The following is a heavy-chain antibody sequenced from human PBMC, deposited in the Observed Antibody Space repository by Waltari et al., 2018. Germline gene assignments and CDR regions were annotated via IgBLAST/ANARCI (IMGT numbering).Heavy chain of an antibody. V-gene: IGHV2-70*13. J-gene: IGHJ4*02. CDR3: ARMVGYCSGGNCYAPYYFDS. D-gene: IGHD2-15*01. Sequence: QVTLRESGPALVKPTQTLTLTCTFSGFSLSTGGMCVSWIRQPPGKALEWLARIDWDDEKKDRTYLNTRRTISKDTSKNQVVLTMTNVDPVDTATYYCARMVGYCSGGNCYAPYYFDSWGQGTLVTVSS. CDR1: GFSLSTGGMC. CDR2: IDWDDEK.